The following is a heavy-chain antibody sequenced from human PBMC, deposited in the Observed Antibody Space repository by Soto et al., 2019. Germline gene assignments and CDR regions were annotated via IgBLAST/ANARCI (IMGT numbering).Heavy chain of an antibody. CDR3: ARGLQDGGSCYTCYWYFDL. Sequence: GASVKVSCKASGYTFTSYDINWVRQATGQGLEWMGWMNPNSGNTGYAQKFQGRVTMTRNTSISAAYMELSSLRSEDTAVYYCARGLQDGGSCYTCYWYFDLWGRGTLVTVSS. J-gene: IGHJ2*01. V-gene: IGHV1-8*01. CDR1: GYTFTSYD. D-gene: IGHD2-15*01. CDR2: MNPNSGNT.